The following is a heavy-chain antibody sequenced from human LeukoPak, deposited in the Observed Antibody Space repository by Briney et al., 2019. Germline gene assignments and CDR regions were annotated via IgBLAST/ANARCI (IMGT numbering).Heavy chain of an antibody. Sequence: ASVKVSCKASGYTFTGYYMHWVRQAPGRGLEWMGWINPNSGGTNYAQKFQGRVTMTRDTSISTAYMELSRLRSDDTAVYYCARDSRDGYNYVDYWGQGTLVTVSS. D-gene: IGHD5-24*01. CDR1: GYTFTGYY. J-gene: IGHJ4*02. CDR2: INPNSGGT. V-gene: IGHV1-2*02. CDR3: ARDSRDGYNYVDY.